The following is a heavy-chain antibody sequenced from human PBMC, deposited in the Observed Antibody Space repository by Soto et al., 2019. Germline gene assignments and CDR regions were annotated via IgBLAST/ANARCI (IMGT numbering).Heavy chain of an antibody. V-gene: IGHV1-3*05. Sequence: QVQLVQSGAEEKKPGASVKVSCKASGYTFTSYAMHWVRQAPGQRLEWMGWINAGNGNTKYSQKFQGRVTITRDTSASTAYMELSSLRSEDTAVYYCARGLDSYPSAEDYWGQGTLVTVSS. CDR2: INAGNGNT. J-gene: IGHJ4*02. CDR3: ARGLDSYPSAEDY. D-gene: IGHD3-16*01. CDR1: GYTFTSYA.